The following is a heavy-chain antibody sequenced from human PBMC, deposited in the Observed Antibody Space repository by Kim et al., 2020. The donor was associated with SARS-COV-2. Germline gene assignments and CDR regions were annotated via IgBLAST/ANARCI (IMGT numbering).Heavy chain of an antibody. CDR2: IYSTGTT. CDR1: GDSMSGYY. Sequence: SEPLSLTCTVSGDSMSGYYWSWIRQSPGNALEWFGYIYSTGTTYSNPSLRGRVTMSIATSKNQFSLTLNSVTAADTAVYYCARAPRERWFDPWGQGTLVIVSS. D-gene: IGHD1-26*01. V-gene: IGHV4-4*09. CDR3: ARAPRERWFDP. J-gene: IGHJ5*02.